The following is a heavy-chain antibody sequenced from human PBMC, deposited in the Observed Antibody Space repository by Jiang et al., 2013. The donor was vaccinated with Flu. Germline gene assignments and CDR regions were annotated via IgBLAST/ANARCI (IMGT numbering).Heavy chain of an antibody. Sequence: QSGSELKKPGASVKVSCKASGYTLTTYAMNWVRQAPGQGLEWMVWINTNTGNPTYAQGFTGQFVFSLDTSVSTAYLQISSLKAEDTAVCYCARGGRAGSSGWYDYFEYWGQGSLVTVSS. J-gene: IGHJ4*02. CDR3: ARGGRAGSSGWYDYFEY. CDR2: INTNTGNP. V-gene: IGHV7-4-1*02. D-gene: IGHD6-19*01. CDR1: GYTLTTYA.